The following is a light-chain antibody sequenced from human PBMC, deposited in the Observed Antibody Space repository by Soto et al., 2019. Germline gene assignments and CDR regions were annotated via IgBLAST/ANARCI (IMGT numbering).Light chain of an antibody. J-gene: IGLJ1*01. Sequence: QPVLTQSPSASASLGASVKLTCTLSSGHSNYAIAWHQQQPEKGPRYLMMLNSDGSHNKGDGIPDRFSGSSSGAERYLTISSLQSEDDADYYCQTWGTDIRVLGTGTKVTVL. CDR1: SGHSNYA. CDR2: LNSDGSH. V-gene: IGLV4-69*01. CDR3: QTWGTDIRV.